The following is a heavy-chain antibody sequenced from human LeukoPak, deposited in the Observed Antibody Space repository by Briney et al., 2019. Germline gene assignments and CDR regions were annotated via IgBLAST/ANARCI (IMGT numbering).Heavy chain of an antibody. CDR3: ARESGQDY. J-gene: IGHJ4*02. Sequence: GGSLRLSCAASGFTFSSYTMNWVRQAPGKGLEWVSSISTSSSYIYYADSVKGRFTISRDNAMNSLYLQMNGVRAEDTAVYFCARESGQDYWGQGTLVTVSS. D-gene: IGHD3-3*01. V-gene: IGHV3-21*01. CDR2: ISTSSSYI. CDR1: GFTFSSYT.